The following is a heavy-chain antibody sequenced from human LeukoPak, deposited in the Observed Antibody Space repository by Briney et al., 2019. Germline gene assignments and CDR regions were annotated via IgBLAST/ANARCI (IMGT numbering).Heavy chain of an antibody. Sequence: GGSLRLSCRGYGLKFVHYWTSWVRQAPGKGLEWIGRVKSKRDGEIIDYAASVNGRFTVSRDDSKSTLYLQMNNLKTEDTGVYYCTTDPRDWGQGTLVTVFS. V-gene: IGHV3-15*01. CDR3: TTDPRD. CDR1: GLKFVHYW. J-gene: IGHJ4*02. CDR2: VKSKRDGEII.